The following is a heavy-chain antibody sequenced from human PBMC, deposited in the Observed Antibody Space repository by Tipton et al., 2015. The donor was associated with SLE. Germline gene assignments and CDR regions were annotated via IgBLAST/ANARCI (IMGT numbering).Heavy chain of an antibody. Sequence: LRLSCTVSGGSISSYYWSWIRQPPGKGLEWIGYIYTSGSTNYNPSLKSRVTISVDTSKNQFSLKLSSVTAADTAVYYCARQGGHRNGIAASPRYYYYGMDVWGQGTTVTVSS. D-gene: IGHD6-6*01. CDR3: ARQGGHRNGIAASPRYYYYGMDV. J-gene: IGHJ6*02. V-gene: IGHV4-4*08. CDR1: GGSISSYY. CDR2: IYTSGST.